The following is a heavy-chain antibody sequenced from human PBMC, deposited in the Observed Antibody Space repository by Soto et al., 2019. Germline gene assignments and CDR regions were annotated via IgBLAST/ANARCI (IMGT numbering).Heavy chain of an antibody. J-gene: IGHJ3*02. Sequence: ASVKVSCKASGYTFTSYYMHWVRQAPGQGLEWMAIINPSGGSTSYAQKFQGRVTMTRDTSTSTVYMELSSLRSEDTAVYYCASAPSVLRYFDWSHDAFDIWGQGTMVTVSS. CDR2: INPSGGST. CDR3: ASAPSVLRYFDWSHDAFDI. D-gene: IGHD3-9*01. V-gene: IGHV1-46*03. CDR1: GYTFTSYY.